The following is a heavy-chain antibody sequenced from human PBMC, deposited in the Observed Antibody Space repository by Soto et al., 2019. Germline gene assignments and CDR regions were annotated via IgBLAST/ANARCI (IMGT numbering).Heavy chain of an antibody. Sequence: PSQTLSLTCTVSGGSISSGDYYCSWIRQPPGKGLEWIGYIYYSVSTYYNPSLKSRVTISVDTFKNQFALKLSTVTAADTAVYYRARVDSSGYDVTDIWAQGTLVTVSS. CDR2: IYYSVST. D-gene: IGHD3-22*01. J-gene: IGHJ3*02. CDR3: ARVDSSGYDVTDI. CDR1: GGSISSGDYY. V-gene: IGHV4-30-4*01.